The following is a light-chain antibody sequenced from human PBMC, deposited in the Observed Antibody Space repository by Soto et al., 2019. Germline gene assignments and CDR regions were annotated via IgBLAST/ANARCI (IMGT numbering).Light chain of an antibody. Sequence: QSALTQPASVSGSPGQSITISCTGTSSDVGGYNYVAWYQQHPGKAPKLIIYDVSNRPSGVSNRFSGSKSGSTASLTISGLQAEDEADYYCHSYTSSSTYVFGTGTKLTVL. CDR2: DVS. J-gene: IGLJ1*01. CDR3: HSYTSSSTYV. CDR1: SSDVGGYNY. V-gene: IGLV2-14*01.